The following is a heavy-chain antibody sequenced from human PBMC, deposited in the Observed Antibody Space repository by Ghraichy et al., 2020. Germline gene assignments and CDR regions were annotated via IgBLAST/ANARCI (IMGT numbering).Heavy chain of an antibody. D-gene: IGHD2-21*01. CDR2: IKQDGSEK. V-gene: IGHV3-7*04. J-gene: IGHJ4*02. Sequence: GALRLSCAASGFTLSDYWMNWVRQAPGKGPEWVAIIKQDGSEKHYVDSVKGRFTISRDNAKNSLHLQMNSLRVDDTAVYYCARAAGWVIDYWGQGNLVTVSS. CDR1: GFTLSDYW. CDR3: ARAAGWVIDY.